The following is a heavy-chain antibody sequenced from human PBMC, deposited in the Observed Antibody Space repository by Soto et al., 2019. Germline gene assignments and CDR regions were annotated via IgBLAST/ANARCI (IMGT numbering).Heavy chain of an antibody. CDR3: AKKLTIVTTVIDC. D-gene: IGHD4-17*01. J-gene: IGHJ4*02. V-gene: IGHV3-23*01. CDR1: GLTSSTYA. Sequence: GGSLRLSCAASGLTSSTYAMRWVRQAPGKGLEWVSGISGSGGNTYYADSVNGRCTISRDNSKNMLYLQMNSLRAEDRDVYYCAKKLTIVTTVIDCRGQGTLVTV. CDR2: ISGSGGNT.